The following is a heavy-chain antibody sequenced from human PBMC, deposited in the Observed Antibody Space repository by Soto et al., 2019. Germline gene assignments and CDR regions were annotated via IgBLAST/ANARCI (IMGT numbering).Heavy chain of an antibody. CDR3: LEFEVLRFLEWLEPEPDDY. CDR1: GFTVSSNY. V-gene: IGHV3-66*01. J-gene: IGHJ4*02. D-gene: IGHD3-3*01. CDR2: IYSGGST. Sequence: EVQLVESGGGLVQPGGSLRLSCAASGFTVSSNYMSWVRQAPGKGLEWVSVIYSGGSTYYADSVKGRFTISRDNSKNTLYHQMNSLRADYTAVYYCLEFEVLRFLEWLEPEPDDYSGQGTLVTVSA.